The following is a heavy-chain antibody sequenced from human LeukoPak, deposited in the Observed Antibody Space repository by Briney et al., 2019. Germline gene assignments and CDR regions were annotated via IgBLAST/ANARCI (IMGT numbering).Heavy chain of an antibody. Sequence: RASETLSLTCTVSGDSISSSSYFWGWIRQPPGKGLDWIGSIYYTGNTNYNPSLKSRITISVDTSKNQFSLKLSSVTAADTAVYCCARLAFYSDPFDYWGQGTLVTVSS. V-gene: IGHV4-39*01. CDR1: GDSISSSSYF. CDR3: ARLAFYSDPFDY. CDR2: IYYTGNT. J-gene: IGHJ4*02. D-gene: IGHD4-11*01.